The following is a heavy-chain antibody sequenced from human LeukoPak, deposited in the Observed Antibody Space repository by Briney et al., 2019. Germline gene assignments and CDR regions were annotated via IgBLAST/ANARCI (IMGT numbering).Heavy chain of an antibody. J-gene: IGHJ4*02. CDR1: GGSISSYY. CDR2: IYYSGST. CDR3: ARRDKEGNYFDY. V-gene: IGHV4-59*12. Sequence: SETLSLTCTVSGGSISSYYWSWIRQPPGKGLEWIGSIYYSGSTYYNPSLKSRVAISLDTSKNQFSLRLSSVTAADTAVYYCARRDKEGNYFDYWGQGTLVTVSS.